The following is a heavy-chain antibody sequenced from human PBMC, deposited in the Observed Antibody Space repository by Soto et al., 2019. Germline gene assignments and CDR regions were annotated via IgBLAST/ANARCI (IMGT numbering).Heavy chain of an antibody. Sequence: PGGSVRLSCAASGFTFSSYDMHWVRQATGKGLEWVSAIGTAGDTYYPGSVKGRFTISRENAKNSLYLQMNSLRAEDTAVYYCARVGRSYDILTGYYVSGAFDIWGQGTMVTVSS. CDR3: ARVGRSYDILTGYYVSGAFDI. CDR1: GFTFSSYD. D-gene: IGHD3-9*01. CDR2: IGTAGDT. J-gene: IGHJ3*02. V-gene: IGHV3-13*01.